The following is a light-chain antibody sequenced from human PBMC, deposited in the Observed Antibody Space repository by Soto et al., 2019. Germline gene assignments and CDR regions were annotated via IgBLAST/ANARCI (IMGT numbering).Light chain of an antibody. CDR1: SSDVGGYNY. Sequence: QSALTQPASVSGSPGQSITISCTGTSSDVGGYNYVSWYQQHPGKAPKLMIYEVSKRPSGFPDRFSGSKSGNTASLTVSGLQAEDEADYYCNSYAGSNNWVFGGGTKLTVL. V-gene: IGLV2-8*01. J-gene: IGLJ3*02. CDR2: EVS. CDR3: NSYAGSNNWV.